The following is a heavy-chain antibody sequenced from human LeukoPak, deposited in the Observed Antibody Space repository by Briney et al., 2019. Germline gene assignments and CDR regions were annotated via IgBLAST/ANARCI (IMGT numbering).Heavy chain of an antibody. V-gene: IGHV3-30-3*01. Sequence: GGSLRLSCAASGFTFSGYAMHWVRQAPGKGLEWVAVISYDGSNKYYADSVKGRFTISRDNSKNTLYLQMNSLRAEDTAVYYCARDGSDSSGYQDYWGQGTLVTVSS. D-gene: IGHD3-22*01. CDR2: ISYDGSNK. CDR3: ARDGSDSSGYQDY. J-gene: IGHJ4*02. CDR1: GFTFSGYA.